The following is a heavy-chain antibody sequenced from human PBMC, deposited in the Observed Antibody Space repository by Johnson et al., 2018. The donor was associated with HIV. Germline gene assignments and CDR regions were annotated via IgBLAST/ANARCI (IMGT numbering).Heavy chain of an antibody. V-gene: IGHV3-7*01. CDR3: ARVWVVEVARGAFDI. D-gene: IGHD2-15*01. Sequence: VQLVESGGGLAQPGGSLRLSCAASGSTFSSYWMAWVRQAPGKGLEWVANVKQDGSEKNYVDSVEGRFTTSRDNSKNSMYLQMNSLRGEDTAVYYCARVWVVEVARGAFDIWGQGTMVTVSS. CDR1: GSTFSSYW. CDR2: VKQDGSEK. J-gene: IGHJ3*02.